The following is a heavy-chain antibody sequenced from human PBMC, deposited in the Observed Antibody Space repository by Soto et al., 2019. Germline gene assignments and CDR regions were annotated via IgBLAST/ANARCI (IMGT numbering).Heavy chain of an antibody. D-gene: IGHD3-16*01. CDR3: ARGGAYYFDS. CDR2: IYSRGST. CDR1: GASINNFY. Sequence: QVQLQESGPGLVKPSETLSLACPVSGASINNFYWSWIRQSARKGLEWIGRIYSRGSTDYNPSLKSRVTMSIDTSKNQLSLTLTSVTAADTAVYYRARGGAYYFDSWGQGVLVTVSS. V-gene: IGHV4-4*07. J-gene: IGHJ4*02.